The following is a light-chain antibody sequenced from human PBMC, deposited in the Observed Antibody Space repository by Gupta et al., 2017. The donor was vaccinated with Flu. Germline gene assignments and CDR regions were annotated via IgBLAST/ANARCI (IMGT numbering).Light chain of an antibody. V-gene: IGLV1-44*01. CDR3: AAWDDSLKGPWV. J-gene: IGLJ3*02. Sequence: QSVLTQSPSASGTPGPWATISCSGISPNIGSNTVHWYQPHPGTAPKLATYSNNQRPPGVPGRFSGSRSGTSAYRAISGLRSEDEADYYCAAWDDSLKGPWVFGGGTKLTVL. CDR1: SPNIGSNT. CDR2: SNN.